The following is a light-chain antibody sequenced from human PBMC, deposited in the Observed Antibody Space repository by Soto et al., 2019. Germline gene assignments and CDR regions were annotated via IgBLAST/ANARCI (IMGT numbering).Light chain of an antibody. CDR1: QSVSSK. Sequence: ETVMAQSPATLSVSPGERVTLSCRASQSVSSKLAWYQQKPGQPPRLLIYGASTRATGIPARFSGSGSGTEFTLTISSLQSEDFAVYYCQQYSKWPPFTFGQGTRLEVK. V-gene: IGKV3-15*01. CDR3: QQYSKWPPFT. CDR2: GAS. J-gene: IGKJ5*01.